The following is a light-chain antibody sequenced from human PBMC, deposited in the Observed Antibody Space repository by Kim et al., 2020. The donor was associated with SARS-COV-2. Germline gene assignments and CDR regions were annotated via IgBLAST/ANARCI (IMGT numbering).Light chain of an antibody. CDR3: QVWDSGRVI. CDR2: QDD. V-gene: IGLV3-1*01. CDR1: NMGDKY. J-gene: IGLJ2*01. Sequence: SYELTQPPSVSVSPGQTATITCAGDNMGDKYGCWYQQKSGQSPVLVIYQDDKRPSGIPERFSGSNSGSTVTLTISGTQPVDEAAYYCQVWDSGRVIFGGG.